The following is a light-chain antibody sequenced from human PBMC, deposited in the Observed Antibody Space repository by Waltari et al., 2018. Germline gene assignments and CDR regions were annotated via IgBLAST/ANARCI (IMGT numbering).Light chain of an antibody. Sequence: EIVMTQSPATLSVSTGERATLSCRASQSISSNLAWHQQRPGQASRLLSYGASTKATGVPARFSGSGSGTDFTLTNDSLQSEDFAVYYCQQHNSWPRTFGQGTKVEIK. CDR2: GAS. V-gene: IGKV3-15*01. J-gene: IGKJ1*01. CDR3: QQHNSWPRT. CDR1: QSISSN.